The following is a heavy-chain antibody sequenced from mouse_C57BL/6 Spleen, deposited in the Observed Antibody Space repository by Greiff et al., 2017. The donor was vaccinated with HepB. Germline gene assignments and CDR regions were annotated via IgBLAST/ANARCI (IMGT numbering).Heavy chain of an antibody. Sequence: VKLVESGPELVKPGASVKISCKASGYTFTDYYINWVKQRPGQGLEWIGWIFPGSGSTYYNEKFKGKATLTVDKSSSTAYMLLSSLTSEDSAVYFCARYLSYGYDDDYWGQGTTLTVSS. CDR3: ARYLSYGYDDDY. CDR2: IFPGSGST. D-gene: IGHD2-2*01. J-gene: IGHJ2*01. V-gene: IGHV1-75*01. CDR1: GYTFTDYY.